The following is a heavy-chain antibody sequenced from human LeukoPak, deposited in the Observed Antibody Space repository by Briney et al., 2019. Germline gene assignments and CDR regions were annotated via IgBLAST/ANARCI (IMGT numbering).Heavy chain of an antibody. CDR2: ISGSGGST. CDR3: AKDRGYGPSFDY. D-gene: IGHD5-18*01. J-gene: IGHJ4*01. V-gene: IGHV3-23*01. CDR1: GFTFSSYA. Sequence: PRGSLRLSCAASGFTFSSYAMSWVRQAPGKGLEWVSAISGSGGSTYYADSVKGRFTISRDNSKNTLYLQMNSLRAEDTAVYYCAKDRGYGPSFDYWGHGNLVTVSS.